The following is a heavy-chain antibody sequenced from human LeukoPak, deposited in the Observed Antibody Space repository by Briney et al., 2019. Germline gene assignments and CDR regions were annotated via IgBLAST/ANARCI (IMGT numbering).Heavy chain of an antibody. V-gene: IGHV4-59*12. CDR1: GGSISSYY. J-gene: IGHJ4*02. CDR2: IYYSGST. Sequence: SETLSLTCTVSGGSISSYYWSWIRQPPGKGLEWIGYIYYSGSTNYNPSLKSRVTISVDTSKNQFSLKLSSVTAADTAVYYCARDHYYDGSGGVYWGQGTLVTVSS. D-gene: IGHD3-22*01. CDR3: ARDHYYDGSGGVY.